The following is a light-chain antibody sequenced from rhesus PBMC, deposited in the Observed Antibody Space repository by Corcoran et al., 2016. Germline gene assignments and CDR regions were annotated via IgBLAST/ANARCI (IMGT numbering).Light chain of an antibody. V-gene: IGKV1-25*01. CDR2: EAS. J-gene: IGKJ4*01. Sequence: DIQMTQSPSSLSASVGDRVTITCRASQGITNDLAWYQQKPGEPPKFLIYEASSLQSGIPSRFSGSGCGTDFTLTINSLQPEDFATYYCQHYYSTPVGGGTKVEIK. CDR1: QGITND. CDR3: QHYYSTP.